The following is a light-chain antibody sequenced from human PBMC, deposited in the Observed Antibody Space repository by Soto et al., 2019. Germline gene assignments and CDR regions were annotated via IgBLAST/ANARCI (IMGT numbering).Light chain of an antibody. CDR2: GVS. J-gene: IGKJ1*01. CDR3: QQYGSSPWA. CDR1: QSVSSSY. V-gene: IGKV3-20*01. Sequence: EIVLTQSPGTLSLSPGERVTLSCRASQSVSSSYLAWYQQKPGQAPRLLIYGVSIRATGIPDRFSGSGSETDFTLTISRLEPEDFAVYYCQQYGSSPWAFGQGTKVEIK.